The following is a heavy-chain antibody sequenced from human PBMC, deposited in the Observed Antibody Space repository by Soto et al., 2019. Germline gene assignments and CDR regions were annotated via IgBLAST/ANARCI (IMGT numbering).Heavy chain of an antibody. CDR1: GFTFSSYA. CDR3: ARDKWMITFGGVIVIPPPPLDV. CDR2: ISYDGSNK. Sequence: QPGGSLRLSCAASGFTFSSYAMHWVRQAPGKGLEWVAVISYDGSNKYYADSVKGRFTISRDNSKNTLYLQMNSLRAEDTAVYYCARDKWMITFGGVIVIPPPPLDVWGQGTTVTVSS. D-gene: IGHD3-16*02. J-gene: IGHJ6*02. V-gene: IGHV3-30-3*01.